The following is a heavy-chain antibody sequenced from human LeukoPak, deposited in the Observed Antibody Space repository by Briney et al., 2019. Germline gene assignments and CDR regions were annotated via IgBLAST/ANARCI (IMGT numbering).Heavy chain of an antibody. D-gene: IGHD2-2*01. CDR2: IYVGDSDA. V-gene: IGHV5-51*06. CDR3: ARNEGYCSSISCYRAFDI. CDR1: GYSFPSYW. Sequence: GESLKISCKASGYSFPSYWIGWVRQMPGKGLEWMGIIYVGDSDARYSPSFQGQVTISVDKSISIAYLQWSSLKASDTAIYYCARNEGYCSSISCYRAFDIWGQGTMVTVSS. J-gene: IGHJ3*02.